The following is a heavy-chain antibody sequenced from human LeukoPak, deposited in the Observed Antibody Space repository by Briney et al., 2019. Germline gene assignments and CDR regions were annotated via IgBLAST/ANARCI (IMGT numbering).Heavy chain of an antibody. CDR2: INSDGSST. J-gene: IGHJ6*02. CDR1: GFTFTSYW. D-gene: IGHD1-26*01. Sequence: PGGSLRLSCAASGFTFTSYWMHWGRQAPGKGLVWVSRINSDGSSTSYADSVKGRFTISRDNAKNTLYLQMNSLRAEDTAVYYCARYSGSYYGYYYYGMDVWGQGTTVTVSS. V-gene: IGHV3-74*01. CDR3: ARYSGSYYGYYYYGMDV.